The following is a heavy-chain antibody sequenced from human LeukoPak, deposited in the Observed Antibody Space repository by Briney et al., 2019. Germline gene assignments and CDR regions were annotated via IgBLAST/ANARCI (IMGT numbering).Heavy chain of an antibody. D-gene: IGHD3-22*01. CDR1: GFTFSSYE. CDR3: AKEFTPESSGFDAFDM. V-gene: IGHV3-48*03. CDR2: ISSGGGTI. Sequence: QPGGSLRLSCAASGFTFSSYEMDWVRQAPGKGLEWVAYISSGGGTIYYADSVRGRFTISRDNAKNSLYLQMNSLRAEDTAVYYCAKEFTPESSGFDAFDMWGQGTMVTVSS. J-gene: IGHJ3*02.